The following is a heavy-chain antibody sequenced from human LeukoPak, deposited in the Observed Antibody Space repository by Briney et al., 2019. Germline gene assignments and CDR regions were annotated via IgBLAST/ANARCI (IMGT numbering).Heavy chain of an antibody. Sequence: PSETLSLTCTVSGDSITSDSYYWVWVRQPPGKGLDWIGNIHYIGTTIYNPSLKSRVAVSLDTSKNRFSLRLTSVTAADTGVYYCAKQTVGVAFDTWGQGTPVTVSS. D-gene: IGHD1-26*01. CDR1: GDSITSDSYY. V-gene: IGHV4-39*01. CDR2: IHYIGTT. J-gene: IGHJ4*02. CDR3: AKQTVGVAFDT.